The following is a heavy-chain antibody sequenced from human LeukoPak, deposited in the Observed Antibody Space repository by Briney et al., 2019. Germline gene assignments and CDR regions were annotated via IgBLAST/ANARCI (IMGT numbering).Heavy chain of an antibody. D-gene: IGHD3-3*01. CDR1: GFTFSSYS. J-gene: IGHJ6*03. CDR2: ISSSSSYI. V-gene: IGHV3-21*01. CDR3: ARAQDYDFWSGYLHYMDV. Sequence: GGSLSLSCAASGFTFSSYSMNWVRQAPGKGLEWVSSISSSSSYIYYADSVKGRFTISRDNAKNSLYLQMNSLRAEDTAVHYCARAQDYDFWSGYLHYMDVWGKGTTVTVSS.